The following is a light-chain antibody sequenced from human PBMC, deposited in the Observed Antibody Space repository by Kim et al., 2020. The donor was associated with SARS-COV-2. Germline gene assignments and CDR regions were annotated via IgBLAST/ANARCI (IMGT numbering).Light chain of an antibody. J-gene: IGKJ2*01. CDR2: GSS. V-gene: IGKV1-39*01. Sequence: SASVEDRVTISCRASQNICEYLSWFQQTPGKAPKLLIYGSSSLQSGVPSRFSGSGSVTDFTLTISSLQPEDFATYFCQQGYSTPYTFGQGTKLEI. CDR1: QNICEY. CDR3: QQGYSTPYT.